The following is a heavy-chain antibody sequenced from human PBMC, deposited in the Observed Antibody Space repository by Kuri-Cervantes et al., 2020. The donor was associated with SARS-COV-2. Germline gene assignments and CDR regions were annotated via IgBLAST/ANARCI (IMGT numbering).Heavy chain of an antibody. CDR1: GFSLSNARVG. CDR3: ARRTGWVTAFDI. J-gene: IGHJ3*02. V-gene: IGHV2-26*01. D-gene: IGHD2-21*02. Sequence: SGPTLVKPTETLTLTCSVSGFSLSNARVGVSWIRQPPGKALEWLAHIFSNDENSYSRSLRGRLTISKDTSKSQVVLTMTNMDPVDTATYYCARRTGWVTAFDIWGQGTMVTVSS. CDR2: IFSNDEN.